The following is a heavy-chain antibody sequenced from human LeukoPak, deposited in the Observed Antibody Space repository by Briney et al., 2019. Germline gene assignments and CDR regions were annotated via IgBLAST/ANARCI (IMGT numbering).Heavy chain of an antibody. Sequence: GESLRLSCAASGFTFSSYEMSWARQAPGKGLEWVSYISSSGSTTYYADSVKGRFTISRDNAKNSVYLQMSSLRAEDTAVYYCAELGITMIGGVWGKGTTVTISS. CDR3: AELGITMIGGV. CDR2: ISSSGSTT. D-gene: IGHD3-10*02. J-gene: IGHJ6*04. V-gene: IGHV3-48*03. CDR1: GFTFSSYE.